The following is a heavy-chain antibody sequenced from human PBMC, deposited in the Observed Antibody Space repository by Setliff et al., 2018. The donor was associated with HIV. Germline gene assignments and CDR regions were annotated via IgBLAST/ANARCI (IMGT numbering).Heavy chain of an antibody. CDR2: MNPNSGNT. CDR3: ARGTDGDYYYYMDV. D-gene: IGHD3-10*01. CDR1: GYTFSSYD. V-gene: IGHV1-8*02. Sequence: VASVKVSCKASGYTFSSYDINWVRQATGQGLEWMGWMNPNSGNTGYAQKFQGRVTMTRDTSISTAYMELSRLRSDDTAVYYCARGTDGDYYYYMDVWGKGTTVTVSS. J-gene: IGHJ6*03.